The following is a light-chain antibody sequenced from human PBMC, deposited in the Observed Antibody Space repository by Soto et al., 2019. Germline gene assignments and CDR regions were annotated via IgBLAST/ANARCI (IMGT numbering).Light chain of an antibody. CDR1: SGSVSTSYY. Sequence: QAVVTQEPSFSVSPGGTVTLTCGLSSGSVSTSYYPSWYQQTPGQAPRTLIYSTNTRSSGVPDRFSGSILGNKAALTITGAQADDESDYYCVLYMGSGIWVFGGGTKGDRP. J-gene: IGLJ2*01. V-gene: IGLV8-61*01. CDR3: VLYMGSGIWV. CDR2: STN.